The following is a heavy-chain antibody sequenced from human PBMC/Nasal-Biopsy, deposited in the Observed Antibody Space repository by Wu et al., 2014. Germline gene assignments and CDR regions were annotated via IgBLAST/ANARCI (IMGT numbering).Heavy chain of an antibody. CDR1: GFTFSSYA. CDR3: ARGGPGEVVAATPPDY. CDR2: ISYDGSNK. D-gene: IGHD2-15*01. Sequence: LRLSCAASGFTFSSYAMHWVRQAPGKGLEWVAVISYDGSNKYYADSVKGRFTISRDNSKNTLYLQMNSLRAEDTAVYYCARGGPGEVVAATPPDYWGQGTLVTVSS. J-gene: IGHJ4*02. V-gene: IGHV3-30-3*01.